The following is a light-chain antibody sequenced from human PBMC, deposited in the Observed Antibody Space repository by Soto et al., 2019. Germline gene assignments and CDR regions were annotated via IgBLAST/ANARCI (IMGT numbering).Light chain of an antibody. CDR1: QSVSSSY. Sequence: EIVLTQSPGTLSLSPGERATLSCRASQSVSSSYLAWYQQKPGQAPRLLIYGASRRATATPDRFSGSGSGTDFTITISRLEPEDFAVYYCQQYGSSPQTFGQGTKLEIK. V-gene: IGKV3-20*01. CDR3: QQYGSSPQT. CDR2: GAS. J-gene: IGKJ2*01.